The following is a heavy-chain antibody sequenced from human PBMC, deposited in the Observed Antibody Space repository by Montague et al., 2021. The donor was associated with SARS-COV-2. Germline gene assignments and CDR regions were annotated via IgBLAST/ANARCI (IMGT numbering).Heavy chain of an antibody. J-gene: IGHJ4*02. CDR1: GFTFSTYA. D-gene: IGHD2/OR15-2a*01. V-gene: IGHV3-23*01. Sequence: SLRLSCAASGFTFSTYAMNWCRQAPGKGLEWVSGISSGGNKHHADSVKGRFTISRDDSRNTLYLQMHSLRAEDTAMYYCAKNFPGQFYFDDWGQGTLVAVSS. CDR3: AKNFPGQFYFDD. CDR2: ISSGGNK.